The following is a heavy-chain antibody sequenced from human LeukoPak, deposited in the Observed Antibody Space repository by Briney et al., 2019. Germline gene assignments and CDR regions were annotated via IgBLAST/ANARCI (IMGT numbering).Heavy chain of an antibody. CDR3: AKGARWLRSAFDY. J-gene: IGHJ4*02. D-gene: IGHD5-12*01. CDR1: GFTVSSNY. CDR2: IYSGGST. V-gene: IGHV3-66*01. Sequence: PGGSLRLSCAASGFTVSSNYMSWVRQAPGKGLEWVSVIYSGGSTYYADSVKGRFTISRDNSKNTLYLQMNSLRAEDTAVYYCAKGARWLRSAFDYWGQGTLVTVSS.